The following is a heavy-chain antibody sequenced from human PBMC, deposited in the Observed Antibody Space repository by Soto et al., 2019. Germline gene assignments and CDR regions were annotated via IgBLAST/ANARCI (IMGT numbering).Heavy chain of an antibody. CDR2: IIPIFGTA. J-gene: IGHJ5*02. Sequence: QVQLVQSGAEVKKPGSSVKVSCKASGGTFSRYAISWVRQAPGQGLEWMGGIIPIFGTANYAQKCQGRVTITADESTSTAYMELSSLRSEDTAVYYCERERRQPNWFDPWGQGTLVTVSS. V-gene: IGHV1-69*01. CDR3: ERERRQPNWFDP. CDR1: GGTFSRYA.